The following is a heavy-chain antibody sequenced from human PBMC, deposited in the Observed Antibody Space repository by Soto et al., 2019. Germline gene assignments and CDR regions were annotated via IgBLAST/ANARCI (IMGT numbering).Heavy chain of an antibody. J-gene: IGHJ4*02. D-gene: IGHD3-16*01. V-gene: IGHV3-9*01. CDR1: GFTFDDYA. CDR2: ISWNSGSI. CDR3: AKDIWGWSGRNDFAY. Sequence: EVQLVESGGGLVQPGRSLRLSCAASGFTFDDYAMHWVRQAPGKGLEWVSGISWNSGSIGYADSVKGRFTISRDNAKNSLYLQMNSLSAEDTALYYCAKDIWGWSGRNDFAYWGQGTLVTVSS.